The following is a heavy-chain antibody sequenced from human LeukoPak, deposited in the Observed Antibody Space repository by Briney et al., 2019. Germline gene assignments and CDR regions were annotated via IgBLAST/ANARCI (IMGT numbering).Heavy chain of an antibody. Sequence: GGSLRLSCAASGFTFSTYAMSWVRQAPGKGLEWVSALSNSGGSGGTTYFADSVKGRFTISRDNSKNTLYLQMNSLRAEDTAVYYCAMGGSYYYGSGSYRLPFWGQGTLVTVSS. CDR3: AMGGSYYYGSGSYRLPF. V-gene: IGHV3-23*01. D-gene: IGHD3-10*01. CDR2: LSNSGGSGGTT. CDR1: GFTFSTYA. J-gene: IGHJ4*02.